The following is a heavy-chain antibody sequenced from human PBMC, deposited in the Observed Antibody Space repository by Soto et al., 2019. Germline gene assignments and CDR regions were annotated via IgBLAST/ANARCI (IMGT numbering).Heavy chain of an antibody. CDR3: ARLVYDTRLNYMYFDF. V-gene: IGHV4-4*02. D-gene: IGHD3-10*01. CDR2: IFHDGTA. CDR1: GVSISSGNW. J-gene: IGHJ4*02. Sequence: SETLSLTCAVSGVSISSGNWWTWVRQTPQRGLEYIGEIFHDGTANYYPSFERRVAISVDTSKNQFSLKLTSVTAADTDIYFCARLVYDTRLNYMYFDFWGQGALVTVSS.